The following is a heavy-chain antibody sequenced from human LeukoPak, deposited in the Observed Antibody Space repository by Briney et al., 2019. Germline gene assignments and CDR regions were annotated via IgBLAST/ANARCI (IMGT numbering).Heavy chain of an antibody. CDR1: GGSISSSSYH. Sequence: SETLSLTCTVSGGSISSSSYHWGWIRQPPGKGLEWIGSMYYSGSTYYNPSLKSRVTVSVDTSKNQFSLNLSSVTAADTAVYYCARISIVVVPACFDYWGQGTLVTVSS. D-gene: IGHD2-2*01. V-gene: IGHV4-39*01. CDR3: ARISIVVVPACFDY. CDR2: MYYSGST. J-gene: IGHJ4*02.